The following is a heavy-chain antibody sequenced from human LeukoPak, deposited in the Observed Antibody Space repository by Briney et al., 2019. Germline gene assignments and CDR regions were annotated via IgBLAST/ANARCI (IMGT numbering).Heavy chain of an antibody. D-gene: IGHD3-10*01. CDR1: GGSISSYY. J-gene: IGHJ6*02. Sequence: SETLSLTCTVSGGSISSYYWSWIRQPAGQGLEWIGRIYTSGSTNYNPSLKSRVTMSVDTSKNQFSLQLSSVTAADTAVYYCARDPLWFGGGRPIYYYYGMDVWGQGTTVTVSS. CDR2: IYTSGST. CDR3: ARDPLWFGGGRPIYYYYGMDV. V-gene: IGHV4-4*07.